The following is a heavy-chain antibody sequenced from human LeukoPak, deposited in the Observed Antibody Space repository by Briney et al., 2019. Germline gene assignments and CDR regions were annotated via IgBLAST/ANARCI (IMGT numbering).Heavy chain of an antibody. V-gene: IGHV7-4-1*02. CDR2: INTNTGNP. J-gene: IGHJ4*02. CDR3: ARATRISIAAAGPY. CDR1: GGTFSSYA. Sequence: ASVKVSCKASGGTFSSYAISWVRQAPGQGLEWMGWINTNTGNPTYAQGFTGRFVFSLDTSVSTAYLQISSLKAEDTAVYYCARATRISIAAAGPYWGQGTLVTVSS. D-gene: IGHD6-13*01.